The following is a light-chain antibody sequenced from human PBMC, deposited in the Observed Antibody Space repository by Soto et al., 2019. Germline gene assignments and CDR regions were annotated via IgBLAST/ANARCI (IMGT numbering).Light chain of an antibody. Sequence: QSVLTQPASVSGSPGQSITLSCTGTSSDVGGYNYVSWYQQHPGKVPKLVIYDVSTRPSGVSNRFSGSKSDNTASLTISGLQAEDEADYYCSSYTSSSTYVFGIGTKVTVL. CDR2: DVS. CDR1: SSDVGGYNY. V-gene: IGLV2-14*01. CDR3: SSYTSSSTYV. J-gene: IGLJ1*01.